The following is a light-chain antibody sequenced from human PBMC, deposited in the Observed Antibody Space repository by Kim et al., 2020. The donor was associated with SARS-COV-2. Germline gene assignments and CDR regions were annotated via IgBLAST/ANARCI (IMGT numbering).Light chain of an antibody. J-gene: IGLJ3*02. Sequence: VSVALGQTVRITCQGGSLRSYYASWYQQKPGQAPVLVFYGKNHPASGIPDRFSGSSSRNTASLTLTGAQAEDEADYYCNSRDTSGFGGGTQLTVL. V-gene: IGLV3-19*01. CDR1: SLRSYY. CDR2: GKN. CDR3: NSRDTSG.